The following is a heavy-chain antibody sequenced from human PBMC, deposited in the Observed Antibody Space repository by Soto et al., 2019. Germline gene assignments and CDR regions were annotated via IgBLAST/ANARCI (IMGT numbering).Heavy chain of an antibody. CDR1: GGSISDISYC. CDR3: ARPRTCRGWLGS. CDR2: MFYSGAT. J-gene: IGHJ5*02. Sequence: SETLSLTCTVSGGSISDISYCWGWIRQPPGKGLQWIGCMFYSGATYYNPSLKNRVTLSVDTSNNEFSLKLVSVTAPDTAVYYRARPRTCRGWLGSWGRANLVTV. V-gene: IGHV4-39*01. D-gene: IGHD6-19*01.